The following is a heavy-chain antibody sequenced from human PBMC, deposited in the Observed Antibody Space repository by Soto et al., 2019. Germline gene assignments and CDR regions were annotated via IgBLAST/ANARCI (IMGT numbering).Heavy chain of an antibody. J-gene: IGHJ4*02. CDR3: ARGGAVAASFDY. Sequence: QVQLQESGPGLVKPSGTLSLTCAVSGGSISSSNWWSWVSQPPGRGLEWSGEIYHSGSTNYNTSLESRVTISVDNSKNQVSLKLSSVTAADTAVYYCARGGAVAASFDYWGQGTLVTVSS. CDR1: GGSISSSNW. CDR2: IYHSGST. V-gene: IGHV4-4*02. D-gene: IGHD6-19*01.